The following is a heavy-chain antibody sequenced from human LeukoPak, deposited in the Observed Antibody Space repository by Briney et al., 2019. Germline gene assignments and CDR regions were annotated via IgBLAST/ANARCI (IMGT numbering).Heavy chain of an antibody. CDR3: ARADITDAFDI. CDR1: GGSIISYY. Sequence: PSETLSLTCPFSGGSIISYYWSWIRQPPGKGLECIGYIYYSGSTNYNPSLKSRVTISVATSKNQFSLKLSSVTGADTAVYYCARADITDAFDIWGQGTMVTVSS. J-gene: IGHJ3*02. V-gene: IGHV4-59*01. CDR2: IYYSGST. D-gene: IGHD2-15*01.